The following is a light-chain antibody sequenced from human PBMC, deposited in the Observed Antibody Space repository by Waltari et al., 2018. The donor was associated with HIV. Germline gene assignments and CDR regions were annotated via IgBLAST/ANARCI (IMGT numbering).Light chain of an antibody. V-gene: IGKV1-5*03. CDR3: QQYNSYSGPWT. Sequence: DIQMTQSPSTLSASVGDRVTITCRASQSISSWLAWYQQKPGKAPKLLIYKASSLESGGPSRFSGSGSGTEFTLTISSLQPDDFATYYCQQYNSYSGPWTFGQGTKVEIK. CDR2: KAS. CDR1: QSISSW. J-gene: IGKJ1*01.